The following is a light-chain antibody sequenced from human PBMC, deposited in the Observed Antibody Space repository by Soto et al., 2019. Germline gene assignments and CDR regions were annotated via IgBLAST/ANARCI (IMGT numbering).Light chain of an antibody. Sequence: EIVMTQSPATLSLSPGEISTLSCRSSQSVSSNLAWYQQKPGQAPRLLIYGASTRATGIPARFSGSGSGTEFTLTISSLQSEDFAVYYCQQYNNWPPLTFGGGTKVDI. CDR2: GAS. CDR3: QQYNNWPPLT. V-gene: IGKV3D-15*01. J-gene: IGKJ4*01. CDR1: QSVSSN.